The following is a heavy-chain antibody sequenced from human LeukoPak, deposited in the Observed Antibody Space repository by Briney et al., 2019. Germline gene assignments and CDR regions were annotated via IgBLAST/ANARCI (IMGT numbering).Heavy chain of an antibody. V-gene: IGHV4-30-4*01. J-gene: IGHJ3*02. Sequence: NASQTLFLTCTVSGGCISSGDYYWSWIRQPPGKGLEWIGYIYYSGSTYYNPSLKSRVTISVDTSKNQFSLKLSSVTAADTAVYYCARHSITMIVVGPGAFDIWGQGTMVTVSS. CDR1: GGCISSGDYY. CDR2: IYYSGST. CDR3: ARHSITMIVVGPGAFDI. D-gene: IGHD3-22*01.